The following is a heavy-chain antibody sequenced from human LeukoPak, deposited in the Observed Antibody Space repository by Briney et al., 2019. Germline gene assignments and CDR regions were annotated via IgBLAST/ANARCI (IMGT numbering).Heavy chain of an antibody. J-gene: IGHJ4*02. CDR1: GFSFSSYG. CDR3: AREDLAGYDSSAYFDY. V-gene: IGHV3-30*03. CDR2: ISYDGSNK. D-gene: IGHD3-22*01. Sequence: PGRSLRLSCAASGFSFSSYGMHWVRQAPGKGLEWVAVISYDGSNKYHADSVKGRFTISRDNSKNTLYLQMNSLRAEDTAVYYCAREDLAGYDSSAYFDYWGQGTLVTVSS.